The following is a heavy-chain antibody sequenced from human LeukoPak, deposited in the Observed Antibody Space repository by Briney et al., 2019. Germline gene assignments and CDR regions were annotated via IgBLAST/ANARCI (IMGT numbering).Heavy chain of an antibody. CDR1: GYTFTGYY. J-gene: IGHJ4*02. Sequence: ASVKVSCKASGYTFTGYYMHWVRQAPGQGLEWMGWINPNSGGTNYAQKFQGRVTMTRDTSISTAYMELSRLRSDDTAVYYCARLRSQLWLRDGFDYWGQGTLVTVSS. V-gene: IGHV1-2*02. CDR2: INPNSGGT. CDR3: ARLRSQLWLRDGFDY. D-gene: IGHD5-18*01.